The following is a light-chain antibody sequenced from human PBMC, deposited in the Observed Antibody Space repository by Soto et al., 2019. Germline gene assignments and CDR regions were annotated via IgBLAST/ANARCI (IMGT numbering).Light chain of an antibody. J-gene: IGKJ1*01. Sequence: VLKRSRGPLSLSRGERSALSCSASQSVSSSYLAWYQQKPGQAPRLLIYGASSRAAGIPDRFSGSGSGTDFTLTISRLEPEDFAVYYCQQYDSSPKTFGQGTKVDIK. CDR2: GAS. CDR1: QSVSSSY. CDR3: QQYDSSPKT. V-gene: IGKV3-20*01.